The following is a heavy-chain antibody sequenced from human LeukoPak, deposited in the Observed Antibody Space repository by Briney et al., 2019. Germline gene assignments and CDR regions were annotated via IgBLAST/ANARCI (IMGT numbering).Heavy chain of an antibody. CDR2: IFHTGST. V-gene: IGHV4-38-2*01. D-gene: IGHD3-16*01. Sequence: SETLSLTCAVSGYSISTGYFWGWIRQSPGQGLEWIGSIFHTGSTSYNPSFKSRVTLSVDTSKNEFPLKLTSVTATDTAIYYCASPRGTYIDYWGQGTPVTVSS. CDR1: GYSISTGYF. CDR3: ASPRGTYIDY. J-gene: IGHJ4*02.